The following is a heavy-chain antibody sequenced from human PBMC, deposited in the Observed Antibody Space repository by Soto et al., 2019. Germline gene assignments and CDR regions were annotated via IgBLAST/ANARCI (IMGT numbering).Heavy chain of an antibody. J-gene: IGHJ3*02. V-gene: IGHV1-18*01. Sequence: QAQLVQSGAEVKKPGASVKVSCKASGYTFTSYGISWVRQAPGQGLEWMGWISAYNGNTNYAQKLQGRVTMTTDTSTSTAYMELRSLRSDDTAVYYCARDRSPYRNWNDVDAFDIWGQGTMVTVSS. D-gene: IGHD1-20*01. CDR3: ARDRSPYRNWNDVDAFDI. CDR1: GYTFTSYG. CDR2: ISAYNGNT.